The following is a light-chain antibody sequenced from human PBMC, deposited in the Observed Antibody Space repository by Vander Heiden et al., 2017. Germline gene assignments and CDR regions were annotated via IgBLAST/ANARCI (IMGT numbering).Light chain of an antibody. CDR1: QSISSW. V-gene: IGKV1-5*01. Sequence: DIQMTQSPSTLSASVGDRVTITCRASQSISSWLAWYQQKPGKAPKLLIYDASSLESGVPSRFSGSGAGTEFTLTSSSLQPDDFATYYCQQDNSYWTFGQGTKVEIK. CDR3: QQDNSYWT. CDR2: DAS. J-gene: IGKJ1*01.